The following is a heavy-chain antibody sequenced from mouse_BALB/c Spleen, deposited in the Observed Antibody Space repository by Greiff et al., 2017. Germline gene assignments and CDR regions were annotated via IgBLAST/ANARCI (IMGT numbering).Heavy chain of an antibody. CDR1: GYTFTNYW. J-gene: IGHJ4*01. V-gene: IGHV1-63*02. CDR2: IYPGGGYT. D-gene: IGHD1-2*01. Sequence: QVQLQQSGAELVRPGTSVKISCKASGYTFTNYWLGWVKQRPGPGLEWIGDIYPGGGYTNYNEKFKGKATLTADTSSSTAYMQLSSLTSEDSAVYFCARGGTTATRYAMDYWGQGTSVTVSS. CDR3: ARGGTTATRYAMDY.